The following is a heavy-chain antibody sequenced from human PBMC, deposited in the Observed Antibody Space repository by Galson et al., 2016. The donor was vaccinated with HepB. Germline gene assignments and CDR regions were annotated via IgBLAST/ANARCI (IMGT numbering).Heavy chain of an antibody. CDR2: ISYDETNK. V-gene: IGHV3-30*03. CDR3: ARENGDYLFIDY. Sequence: SLRLSCAASGFTFSSYGMHWVRQAPGKGLEWVAGISYDETNKYYADSVRGRFTISRDIFMNTLWLQMNSLRAEDTAVYYCARENGDYLFIDYWGQGTLVTDSS. CDR1: GFTFSSYG. J-gene: IGHJ4*02. D-gene: IGHD4-17*01.